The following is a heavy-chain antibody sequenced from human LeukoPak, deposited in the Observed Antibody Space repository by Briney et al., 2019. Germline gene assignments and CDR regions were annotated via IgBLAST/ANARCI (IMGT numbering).Heavy chain of an antibody. CDR1: GFTFSTHA. V-gene: IGHV3-30*03. J-gene: IGHJ4*02. CDR3: ARVVVSSSSDYFDY. Sequence: GGSLRLSCAASGFTFSTHAMSWVRQVPGKGLEWVAVISNDGSNKFYADSVKGRFTVSRDNPKNTLYLQMNSLRGEDTAVYYCARVVVSSSSDYFDYWGQGTLVTVSS. D-gene: IGHD6-6*01. CDR2: ISNDGSNK.